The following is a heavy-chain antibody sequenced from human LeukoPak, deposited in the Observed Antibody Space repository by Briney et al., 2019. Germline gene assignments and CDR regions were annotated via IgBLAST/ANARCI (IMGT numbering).Heavy chain of an antibody. D-gene: IGHD3-3*01. J-gene: IGHJ4*02. Sequence: GGSLRLSCAASGFTFSSYGMHWVRQAPGKGLEWVAVISYDGSNKYYADSVKGRFTISRDNSKNTLYLQMNSLRAEDTAVYYCGRGEGFLVDHWGQGTLVTVST. CDR1: GFTFSSYG. CDR3: GRGEGFLVDH. CDR2: ISYDGSNK. V-gene: IGHV3-30*03.